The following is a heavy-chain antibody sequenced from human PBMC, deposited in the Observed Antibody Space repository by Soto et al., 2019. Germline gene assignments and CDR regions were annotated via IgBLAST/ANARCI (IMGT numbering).Heavy chain of an antibody. CDR2: IYYSGNT. J-gene: IGHJ5*02. CDR3: ALFPVETTMIYLLDL. V-gene: IGHV4-61*08. Sequence: SETLSLTYTVSGGSVSSGDYYWSWIRQPPGKGLEWIGYIYYSGNTNYNPSLKSRVIISVDTSKNLFSLKLTSVTAADTAVYYCALFPVETTMIYLLDLWGRGTPDTVSS. D-gene: IGHD3-22*01. CDR1: GGSVSSGDYY.